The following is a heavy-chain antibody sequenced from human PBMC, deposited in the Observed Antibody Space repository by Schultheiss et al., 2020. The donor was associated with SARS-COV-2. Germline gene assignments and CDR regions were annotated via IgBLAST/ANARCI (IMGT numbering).Heavy chain of an antibody. Sequence: GGSLRLSCAASGFTFSSYAMHWVRQAPGKGLEWVEVISYDGSNKYYADSVKGRFTISRDNSKNTLYLQMNSLRAEDTAVYYCARGGFWSRTLYWYFDLWGRGTLVTVAS. CDR1: GFTFSSYA. D-gene: IGHD3-3*01. V-gene: IGHV3-30*04. J-gene: IGHJ2*01. CDR2: ISYDGSNK. CDR3: ARGGFWSRTLYWYFDL.